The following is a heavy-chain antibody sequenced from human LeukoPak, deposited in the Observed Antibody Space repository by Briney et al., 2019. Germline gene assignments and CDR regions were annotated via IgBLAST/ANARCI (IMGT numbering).Heavy chain of an antibody. CDR3: AREKSSWPNCYYYYMDV. J-gene: IGHJ6*03. V-gene: IGHV4-61*02. Sequence: SQTLSLTCTVSGGSISSGSYYWSWIRQPAGNGLEWIGRIYTSGSTNYNPSLKSRVTISVDTSKNQFSLKLSSVTAADTAVYYCAREKSSWPNCYYYYMDVWGKGTTVTVSS. CDR1: GGSISSGSYY. D-gene: IGHD6-13*01. CDR2: IYTSGST.